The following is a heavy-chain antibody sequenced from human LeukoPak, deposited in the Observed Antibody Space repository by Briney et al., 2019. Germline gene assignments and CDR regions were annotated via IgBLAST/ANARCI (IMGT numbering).Heavy chain of an antibody. Sequence: GPTLLYPTPTLTLTCTFSGFSLRTRGVGVGWIRQPPGKALEWLALIYWDDDKRYSPSLKSRLTITKDTSKNQVVVTMTNMDPVDTATYYCAHSLSGVGAFDIWDQGTMVTVPS. CDR3: AHSLSGVGAFDI. J-gene: IGHJ3*02. D-gene: IGHD2-8*01. CDR1: GFSLRTRGVG. V-gene: IGHV2-5*02. CDR2: IYWDDDK.